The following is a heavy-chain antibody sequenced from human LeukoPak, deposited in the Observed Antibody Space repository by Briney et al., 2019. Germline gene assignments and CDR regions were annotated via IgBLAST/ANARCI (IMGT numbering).Heavy chain of an antibody. CDR2: ITYDGSNK. CDR3: ARDSYDSSGYYSPFDY. Sequence: PGRSLRLSCAASGFTLSNYAMHWVRQAPGKGLEWVAIITYDGSNKDYADVVKGRFTISRDNAKNSLYLQMNSLRAEDTAVYYCARDSYDSSGYYSPFDYWGQGTLVTVSS. CDR1: GFTLSNYA. J-gene: IGHJ4*02. D-gene: IGHD3-22*01. V-gene: IGHV3-30*04.